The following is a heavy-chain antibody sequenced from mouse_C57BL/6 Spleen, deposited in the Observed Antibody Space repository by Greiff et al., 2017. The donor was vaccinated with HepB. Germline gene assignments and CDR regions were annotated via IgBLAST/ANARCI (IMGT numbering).Heavy chain of an antibody. D-gene: IGHD1-1*01. CDR2: INPGSGGT. V-gene: IGHV1-54*01. CDR3: ARSHYYGSSFYAMDY. J-gene: IGHJ4*01. Sequence: VKLMESGAELVRPGTSVKVSCKASGYAFTNYLIEWVKQRPGQGLEWIGVINPGSGGTNYNEKFKGKATLTADKSSSTAYMQLSSLTSEDSAVYFCARSHYYGSSFYAMDYWGQGTSVTVSS. CDR1: GYAFTNYL.